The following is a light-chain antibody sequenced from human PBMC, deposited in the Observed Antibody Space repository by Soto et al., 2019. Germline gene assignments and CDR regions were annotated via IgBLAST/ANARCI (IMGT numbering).Light chain of an antibody. J-gene: IGLJ1*01. CDR3: GSYSSKTTSEV. V-gene: IGLV2-14*01. Sequence: QSVLTQPASVSGSPGQSITISCTGASSDVGGYNSVSWYQHHPGTPPKLIIYEVSHRPSGVSHRFSGSKSANTASLTISGLQVEDEADYFCGSYSSKTTSEVFGNGTKVTV. CDR2: EVS. CDR1: SSDVGGYNS.